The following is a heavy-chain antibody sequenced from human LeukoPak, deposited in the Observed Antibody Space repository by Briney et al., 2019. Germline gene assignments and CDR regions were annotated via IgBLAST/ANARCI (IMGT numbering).Heavy chain of an antibody. CDR1: GGSISSGGYY. Sequence: ASETLSLTCTVSGGSISSGGYYWSWIRQHPGKGLEWIGYIYYSGSTYYNPSLKSRVTISVDTSKNQFSLKLSSVTAADTAVYYCARSGVTPTIGWYFDLWGRGTLVTVSS. CDR3: ARSGVTPTIGWYFDL. V-gene: IGHV4-31*03. CDR2: IYYSGST. D-gene: IGHD3-10*01. J-gene: IGHJ2*01.